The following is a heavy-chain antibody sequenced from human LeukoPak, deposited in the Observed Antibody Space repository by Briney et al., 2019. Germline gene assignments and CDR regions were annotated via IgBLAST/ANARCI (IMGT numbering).Heavy chain of an antibody. CDR1: GGSISSSSYY. CDR3: ARHRYSSSSFAFDI. CDR2: IYYSGST. J-gene: IGHJ3*02. D-gene: IGHD6-6*01. V-gene: IGHV4-39*01. Sequence: PSETLSLTCTVSGGSISSSSYYWGWIRQPPGKGLEWIGSIYYSGSTYYNPSLKSRVTISVDTSKNQFSLKLSSVTAADTAVYYCARHRYSSSSFAFDIWGQGTMVTVSS.